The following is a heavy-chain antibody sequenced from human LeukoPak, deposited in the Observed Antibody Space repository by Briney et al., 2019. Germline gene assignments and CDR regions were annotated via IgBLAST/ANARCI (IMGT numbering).Heavy chain of an antibody. CDR1: GGSISSGSHY. CDR2: IYTSGST. D-gene: IGHD3-3*01. J-gene: IGHJ5*02. Sequence: SETLSLTCTVSGGSISSGSHYWSWIRQPAGKGLEWIGRIYTSGSTNYNPSLKSRVTISVDTSKNQFSLKLSSVTAADTAVYYCARDYDFWSGYTLTNWFDPWGQGTLVTVSS. V-gene: IGHV4-61*02. CDR3: ARDYDFWSGYTLTNWFDP.